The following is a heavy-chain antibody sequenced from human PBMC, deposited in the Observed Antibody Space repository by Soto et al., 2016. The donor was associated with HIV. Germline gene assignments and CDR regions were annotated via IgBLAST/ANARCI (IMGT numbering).Heavy chain of an antibody. CDR3: ARDYRYSDYFHIMDV. CDR1: GFNFSSYW. Sequence: EVQLVESGGGLVQPGGSLRLSCAASGFNFSSYWMHWVRQAPGKGLMWVSRINSDGSNTRYADSVKGRFTISRDNAKNTLYLQMNSLRADDTAVYYCARDYRYSDYFHIMDVWGQGTTVTVSS. J-gene: IGHJ6*02. V-gene: IGHV3-74*01. D-gene: IGHD1-26*01. CDR2: INSDGSNT.